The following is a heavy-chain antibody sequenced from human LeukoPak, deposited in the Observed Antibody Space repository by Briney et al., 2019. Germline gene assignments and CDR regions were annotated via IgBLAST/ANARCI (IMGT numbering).Heavy chain of an antibody. D-gene: IGHD6-25*01. CDR2: IKEDGSEK. CDR3: ARGGR. V-gene: IGHV3-7*01. J-gene: IGHJ4*02. Sequence: PGGSLRLSCAASGFTFSRHWMSWVRQAPGKGPEWVASIKEDGSEKYYADSVWGRFTISRDNAKSSMYLQMNSLRAEDTAVYYCARGGRWGQGTLVSVSS. CDR1: GFTFSRHW.